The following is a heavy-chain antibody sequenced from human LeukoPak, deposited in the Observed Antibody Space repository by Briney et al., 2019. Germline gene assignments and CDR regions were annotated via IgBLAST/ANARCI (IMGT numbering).Heavy chain of an antibody. V-gene: IGHV1-69*13. Sequence: SVKVSCKASGGTFSSYAISWVRQAPGQGLEWMGGIIPIFGSANYAQKFQGRVTITADESTSTAYMELSSLRSEDTAVYYCARDIGIVGADMDDAFDIWGQGTMVTVSS. CDR2: IIPIFGSA. D-gene: IGHD1-26*01. J-gene: IGHJ3*02. CDR1: GGTFSSYA. CDR3: ARDIGIVGADMDDAFDI.